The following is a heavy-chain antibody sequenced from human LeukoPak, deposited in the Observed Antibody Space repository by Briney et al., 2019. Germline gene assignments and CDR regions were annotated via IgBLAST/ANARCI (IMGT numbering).Heavy chain of an antibody. CDR1: GYTFTGSY. V-gene: IGHV1-46*01. J-gene: IGHJ6*03. CDR2: INPSGGST. D-gene: IGHD5-12*01. Sequence: GASVKVSCKASGYTFTGSYLHWVRQAPGRGLEWMGIINPSGGSTSYAQKLQGRVTMTTDTSTSTAYMELRSLRSDDTAVYYCARDEYSGYDRIRLVYYYYMDVWGKGTTVTISS. CDR3: ARDEYSGYDRIRLVYYYYMDV.